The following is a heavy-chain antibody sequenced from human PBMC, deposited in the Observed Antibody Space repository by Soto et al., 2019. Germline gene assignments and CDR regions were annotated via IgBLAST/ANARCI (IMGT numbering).Heavy chain of an antibody. D-gene: IGHD2-15*01. CDR2: ISYNGKNK. CDR1: GFSLNSYA. Sequence: QVQLVESGGGVVQPGTSLRLSCAASGFSLNSYAMHWVRQVPGKGLEWVAFISYNGKNKYYGDSVKGRFTISRDDSTNTLYLQMSSLRSEDTAVYYCATDGVQYVVSGLYYFHYWGQGTLVTVSS. CDR3: ATDGVQYVVSGLYYFHY. V-gene: IGHV3-30*15. J-gene: IGHJ4*02.